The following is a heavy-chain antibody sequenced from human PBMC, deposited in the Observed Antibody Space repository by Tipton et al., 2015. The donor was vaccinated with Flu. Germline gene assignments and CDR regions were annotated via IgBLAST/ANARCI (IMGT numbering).Heavy chain of an antibody. CDR1: GGSFSGYY. Sequence: TLSLTCAVYGGSFSGYYWSWIRQPPGKGLEWIGEINHSGSTNYNPSLKSRVTISVDTSKNQFSLKLSSVTAADTAVYYCARSRYSYGYSAAYNWFAPWGQGTLVTVSS. CDR2: INHSGST. CDR3: ARSRYSYGYSAAYNWFAP. J-gene: IGHJ5*02. D-gene: IGHD5-18*01. V-gene: IGHV4-34*01.